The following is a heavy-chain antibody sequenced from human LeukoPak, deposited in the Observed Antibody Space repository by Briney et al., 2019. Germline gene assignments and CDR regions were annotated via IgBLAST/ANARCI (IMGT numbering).Heavy chain of an antibody. V-gene: IGHV1-18*04. J-gene: IGHJ6*02. Sequence: GASVKVSCKASGYTFTGYYMHWVRQAPGQGLEWMGWISAYNGNTNYAQKLQGRVTMTTDTSTSTAYMELRSLRSDDTAVYYCARVTCSSTSCYGEPMDVWGQGTTVTVSS. CDR1: GYTFTGYY. CDR2: ISAYNGNT. CDR3: ARVTCSSTSCYGEPMDV. D-gene: IGHD2-2*01.